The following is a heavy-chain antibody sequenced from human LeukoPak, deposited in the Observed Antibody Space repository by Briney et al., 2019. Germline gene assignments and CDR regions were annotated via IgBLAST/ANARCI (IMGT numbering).Heavy chain of an antibody. CDR3: ASRYDFWSGYY. D-gene: IGHD3-3*01. J-gene: IGHJ4*02. CDR2: INHSGST. CDR1: GGSFRGYY. V-gene: IGHV4-34*01. Sequence: SEALSLTCAVYGGSFRGYYWSRIRQPPGKGLAWIGEINHSGSTHYNPSLKSRVTISVDTSKNQCSLKLSSVTAADAAVYYCASRYDFWSGYYWGQGTLVTVSS.